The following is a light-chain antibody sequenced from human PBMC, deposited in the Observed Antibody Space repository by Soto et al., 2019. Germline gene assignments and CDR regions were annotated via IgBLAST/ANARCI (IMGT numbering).Light chain of an antibody. J-gene: IGKJ3*01. CDR3: QQDLRPPLT. V-gene: IGKV1-39*01. CDR2: AAS. CDR1: QSVDNY. Sequence: IHLTHSPSTLPASPGHTFTLTCGASQSVDNYLKWYQQKPGKAPGLLIYAASTLQSGVPSRFSASGSGTDFTLTISSLQPEDFATYYCQQDLRPPLTFGPGTKVDIK.